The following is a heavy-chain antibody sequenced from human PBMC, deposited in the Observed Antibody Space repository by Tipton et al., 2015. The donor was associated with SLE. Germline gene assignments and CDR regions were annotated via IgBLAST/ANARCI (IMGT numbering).Heavy chain of an antibody. V-gene: IGHV4-59*01. CDR2: IDYSGST. Sequence: TLSLTCTVSTDSISNYYWSWIRQPPGKELEWIGYIDYSGSTNYNPSLKSRVTISVDTSKNQFSLKLSSVTAADTAVYYCARETYCSGGSCYRRWYFDLWGRGTRVTVSS. CDR3: ARETYCSGGSCYRRWYFDL. D-gene: IGHD2-15*01. J-gene: IGHJ2*01. CDR1: TDSISNYY.